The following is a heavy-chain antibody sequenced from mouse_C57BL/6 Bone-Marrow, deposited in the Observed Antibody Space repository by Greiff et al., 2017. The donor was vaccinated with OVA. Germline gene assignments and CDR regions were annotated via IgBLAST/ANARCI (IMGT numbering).Heavy chain of an antibody. CDR3: AREGYYSNWDYFDY. CDR1: GYTFTSYW. V-gene: IGHV1-55*01. CDR2: IYPGSGST. J-gene: IGHJ2*01. Sequence: QVQLQQPGAELVKPGASVKMSCKASGYTFTSYWITWVKQRPGQGLEWIGDIYPGSGSTNYNEKFKSKATLTVDTSSSTAYMQLSSLASEDSAVYYCAREGYYSNWDYFDYWGQGTTLTVSS. D-gene: IGHD2-5*01.